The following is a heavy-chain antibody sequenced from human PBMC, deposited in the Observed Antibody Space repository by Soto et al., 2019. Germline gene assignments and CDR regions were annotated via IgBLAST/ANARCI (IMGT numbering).Heavy chain of an antibody. CDR3: ASLGVGDWANYYYYYGMDV. V-gene: IGHV3-48*03. J-gene: IGHJ6*02. D-gene: IGHD2-21*02. Sequence: EVRLVESGGDLVKSGGSLRLSCVGSGFLFRNYEMNWVRQAPGKGLEWLAHISTTGGHVSESDSVKGRFTISRDNTKHTLYLQMNSLRTEDTGVYYCASLGVGDWANYYYYYGMDVWGQGTTVTVSS. CDR2: ISTTGGHV. CDR1: GFLFRNYE.